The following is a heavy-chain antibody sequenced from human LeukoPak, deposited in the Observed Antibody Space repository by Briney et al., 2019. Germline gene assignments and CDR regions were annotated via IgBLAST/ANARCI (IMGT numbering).Heavy chain of an antibody. D-gene: IGHD3-10*01. CDR1: GGSVSSGGYY. CDR2: IYCGGST. J-gene: IGHJ6*02. Sequence: PSQTLSLTCTVSGGSVSSGGYYWSWIRQHPGKGLEWIGYIYCGGSTYYNPSLKSRVTISVDTSKNQFSLKLSSVTAADTAVYYCARESSELSVRGLYYGMDVWGQGTTVTVSS. V-gene: IGHV4-31*03. CDR3: ARESSELSVRGLYYGMDV.